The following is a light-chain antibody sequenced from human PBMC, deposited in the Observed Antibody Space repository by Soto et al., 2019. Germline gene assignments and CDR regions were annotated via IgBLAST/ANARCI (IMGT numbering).Light chain of an antibody. CDR3: MQATHFPRA. V-gene: IGKV2-24*01. Sequence: VMTQTSLSSHVTLGQPASISCRSSQSLVHSDGNTYLSLLQQMRGQPPRILIYQISNLFFWVTDRFSGRGARTNFTLKISRVEAEDVGVYYCMQATHFPRAFGQGSRLKIK. CDR2: QIS. J-gene: IGKJ1*01. CDR1: QSLVHSDGNTY.